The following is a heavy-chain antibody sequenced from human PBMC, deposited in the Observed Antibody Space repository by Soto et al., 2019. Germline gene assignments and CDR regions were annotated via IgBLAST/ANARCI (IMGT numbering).Heavy chain of an antibody. J-gene: IGHJ4*02. CDR1: GFTFSSYW. CDR2: IKEDGSEK. Sequence: WGSLRISCASSGFTFSSYWMSWVRQAPGKGLEWVANIKEDGSEKYYVDSVKGRFTISRDNAENSLYLQMNSLRAEDTAVYYCARWNYGSLSYYFDHWGQGTMVTVSS. CDR3: ARWNYGSLSYYFDH. V-gene: IGHV3-7*03. D-gene: IGHD1-7*01.